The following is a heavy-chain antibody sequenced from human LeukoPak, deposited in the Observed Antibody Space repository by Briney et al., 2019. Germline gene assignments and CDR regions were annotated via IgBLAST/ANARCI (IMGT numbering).Heavy chain of an antibody. CDR3: TRDRTSCHDY. CDR2: IRSKAYGGTT. CDR1: GFTFGDYA. J-gene: IGHJ4*02. V-gene: IGHV3-49*04. D-gene: IGHD2-2*01. Sequence: GGSLRLSCTASGFTFGDYAMSWVRQAPGKGLEWVGFIRSKAYGGTTEYAASVKGKFTISRDDSKSIAYLQMNSLKTEDTAVYYCTRDRTSCHDYWGQGTLVTVSS.